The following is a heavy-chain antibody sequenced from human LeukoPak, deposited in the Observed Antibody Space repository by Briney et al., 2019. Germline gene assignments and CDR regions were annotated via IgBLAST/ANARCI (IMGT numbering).Heavy chain of an antibody. CDR1: GFTFSSDA. V-gene: IGHV3-23*01. Sequence: GGSLRLSCAASGFTFSSDAMSWVRQALGKGLEWVSAISGSGGSTYYADSVKGRFTISRDNSKNTLYLQMNSLRAEDTAVYYCAKSHRGAISWYMFDYWGQGTLVTVSS. D-gene: IGHD6-13*01. CDR2: ISGSGGST. CDR3: AKSHRGAISWYMFDY. J-gene: IGHJ4*02.